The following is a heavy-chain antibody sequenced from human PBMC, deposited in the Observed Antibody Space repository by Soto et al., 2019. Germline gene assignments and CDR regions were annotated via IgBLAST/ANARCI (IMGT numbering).Heavy chain of an antibody. Sequence: GSLRLSCAASGFTFSSYSMNWVRQAPGKGLEWVSSISSSSSYIYYADSVKGRFTISRDNAKNSLYLQMNSLRAEDTAVYYCARDRGYWSEDHYYYYGMDVWGQGTTVTVSS. CDR1: GFTFSSYS. D-gene: IGHD2-8*02. V-gene: IGHV3-21*01. J-gene: IGHJ6*02. CDR2: ISSSSSYI. CDR3: ARDRGYWSEDHYYYYGMDV.